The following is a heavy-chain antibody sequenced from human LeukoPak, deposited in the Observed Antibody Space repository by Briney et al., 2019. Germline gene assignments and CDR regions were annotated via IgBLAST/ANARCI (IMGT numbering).Heavy chain of an antibody. CDR2: IYYSGST. CDR3: ARAEGSSWYRPEYYYYGMDV. D-gene: IGHD6-13*01. J-gene: IGHJ6*02. CDR1: GGSISSSSYY. V-gene: IGHV4-39*07. Sequence: PSETLSLTCTVSGGSISSSSYYWGWIRQPPGKGLEWIGSIYYSGSTYYNPSLKSRVTISVDTSKNQFSLKLSSVTAADTAVYYCARAEGSSWYRPEYYYYGMDVWGQGTTVIVSS.